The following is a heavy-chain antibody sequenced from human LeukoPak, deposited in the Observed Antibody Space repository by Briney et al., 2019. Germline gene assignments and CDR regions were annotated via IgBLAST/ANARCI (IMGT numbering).Heavy chain of an antibody. D-gene: IGHD5-18*01. V-gene: IGHV3-74*01. CDR3: ARGYIYGFES. CDR1: GFPISNYW. Sequence: GSLRLSFAASGFPISNYWMHWVRQAPGKGLVWVSRINSDGSSTTYADSVKGRFTLSRDNAKNTLYLQMNSLRAEDTAVYYCARGYIYGFESWGQGTLVTVSS. CDR2: INSDGSST. J-gene: IGHJ4*02.